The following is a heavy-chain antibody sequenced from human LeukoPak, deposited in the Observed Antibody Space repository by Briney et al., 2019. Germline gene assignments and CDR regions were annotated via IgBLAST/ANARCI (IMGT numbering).Heavy chain of an antibody. Sequence: SETLSLTCTVSGGSISSSSYYWGWIRQPPGKGLEWIGSIYYSGSTYYDDSLKSRFTISVDTSKNQFFLKMSSVTAADTAVYYCAGAGWFGESDYWGQGTLVTVSS. CDR3: AGAGWFGESDY. J-gene: IGHJ4*01. CDR2: IYYSGST. CDR1: GGSISSSSYY. D-gene: IGHD3-10*01. V-gene: IGHV4-39*07.